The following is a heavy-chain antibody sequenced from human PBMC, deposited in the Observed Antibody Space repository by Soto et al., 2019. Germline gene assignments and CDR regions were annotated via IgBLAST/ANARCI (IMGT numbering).Heavy chain of an antibody. CDR3: ASGWIQLWLKDHDAFDI. CDR1: GFTFSSYS. J-gene: IGHJ3*02. Sequence: GGSLRLSCAASGFTFSSYSMNWVRQAPGKGLEWVSSISSSSSYTYYADSVKGRFTISRDNAKNSLYLQMNSLRAEDTAVYYCASGWIQLWLKDHDAFDIWGQGTMVTVSS. V-gene: IGHV3-21*01. CDR2: ISSSSSYT. D-gene: IGHD5-18*01.